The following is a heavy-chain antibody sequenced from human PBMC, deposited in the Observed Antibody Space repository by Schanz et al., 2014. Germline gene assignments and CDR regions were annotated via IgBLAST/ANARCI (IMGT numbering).Heavy chain of an antibody. J-gene: IGHJ3*01. V-gene: IGHV1-18*01. CDR1: GYTFTSYG. CDR3: ATMWGYCTATACQILEVLDV. D-gene: IGHD2-8*02. CDR2: ISPYNGNT. Sequence: QVQLVQSGAEVRKPGASVKVSCKASGYTFTSYGISWVRQAPGQGLEWMGWISPYNGNTNYAQNFQGRVTITADRSTSTAYMELSSLRSEDTAMYYCATMWGYCTATACQILEVLDVWGQGTMVTVSS.